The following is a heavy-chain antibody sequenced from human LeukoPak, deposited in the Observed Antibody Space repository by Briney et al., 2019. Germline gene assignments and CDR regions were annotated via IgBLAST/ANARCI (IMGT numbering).Heavy chain of an antibody. CDR1: GFTFSSYW. CDR3: AREGGNGWYSGWFDP. CDR2: IKKDGSEK. V-gene: IGHV3-7*01. D-gene: IGHD6-19*01. Sequence: PGGSLRLSCAASGFTFSSYWMSWVRQAPGEGLEWVANIKKDGSEKKYVDSVKGRFTISRDNAENLLYLEMNSLRAEDTAVYYCAREGGNGWYSGWFDPWGQGILVTVSS. J-gene: IGHJ5*02.